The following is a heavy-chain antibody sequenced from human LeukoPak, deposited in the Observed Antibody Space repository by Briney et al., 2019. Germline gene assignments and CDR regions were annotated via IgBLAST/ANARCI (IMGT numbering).Heavy chain of an antibody. Sequence: SKTLSLTCTVSGGSISSGGYYWSWIRQPPGKGLEYIGYIYHSGSTYYNPSLRGRVTISVDKSKNQFSLNLFSLTAADTAVYYCARALWLGGYQLLYAGWMDNWGQGSLVTVSS. CDR2: IYHSGST. D-gene: IGHD2-2*02. V-gene: IGHV4-30-2*01. CDR1: GGSISSGGYY. J-gene: IGHJ4*02. CDR3: ARALWLGGYQLLYAGWMDN.